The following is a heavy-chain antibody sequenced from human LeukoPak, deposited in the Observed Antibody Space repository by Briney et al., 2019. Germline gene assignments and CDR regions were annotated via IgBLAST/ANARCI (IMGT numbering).Heavy chain of an antibody. CDR2: IKQDGSDK. J-gene: IGHJ4*02. Sequence: ETLSLTCTVSGGSISISSYHWVWIRQPPGKRLEWVANIKQDGSDKYDLDSGKGRFTSSKYNAKNSLYLQMTSLRAEDTAVYYCARYQIVGIAVAGAYFDYWGQGTLVTVSS. CDR1: GGSISISSYH. CDR3: ARYQIVGIAVAGAYFDY. D-gene: IGHD6-19*01. V-gene: IGHV3-7*01.